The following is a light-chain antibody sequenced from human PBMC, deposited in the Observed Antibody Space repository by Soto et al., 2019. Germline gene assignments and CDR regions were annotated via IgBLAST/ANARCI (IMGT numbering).Light chain of an antibody. Sequence: DIVLTQSPGTLSLSPGERATLSCRASQSVSNRFLAWYQQKSGQAPRLIISGASSRATGIPDRFSASGSGTDFTLTISRLEPEDFAVYYCQQYGSSPPITFGQGTKVDIK. CDR2: GAS. CDR1: QSVSNRF. J-gene: IGKJ1*01. V-gene: IGKV3-20*01. CDR3: QQYGSSPPIT.